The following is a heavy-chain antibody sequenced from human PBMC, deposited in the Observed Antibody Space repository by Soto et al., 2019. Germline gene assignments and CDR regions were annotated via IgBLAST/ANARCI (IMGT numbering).Heavy chain of an antibody. CDR2: IYYNGNT. D-gene: IGHD5-12*01. CDR3: ARSYSRLEWLRLGYFDY. Sequence: QLQLQQSGPRLVKPSETLSLTCTVSGDSITSGTYYWAWIRQPPGKGLEWIASIYYNGNTVYNPSLSSRVTISADTAKNQFSLNLTSVTAADTAVYYCARSYSRLEWLRLGYFDYWGLGSLVAVSS. J-gene: IGHJ4*02. V-gene: IGHV4-39*01. CDR1: GDSITSGTYY.